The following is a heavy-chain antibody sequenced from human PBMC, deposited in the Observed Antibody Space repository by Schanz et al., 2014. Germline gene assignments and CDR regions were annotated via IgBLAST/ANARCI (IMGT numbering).Heavy chain of an antibody. V-gene: IGHV3-20*04. Sequence: EVHLLESGGGLVQPGGSQRLSCAASGFIVSSTYMTWVRQAPGKGLEWVSGINWNGGSTGYADSVKGRFTISRDNAKNSLFLQMNSLSAEDTAVYYCAKVAPAATYLDSWGLGTLVTVSS. D-gene: IGHD2-2*01. J-gene: IGHJ4*02. CDR1: GFIVSSTY. CDR3: AKVAPAATYLDS. CDR2: INWNGGST.